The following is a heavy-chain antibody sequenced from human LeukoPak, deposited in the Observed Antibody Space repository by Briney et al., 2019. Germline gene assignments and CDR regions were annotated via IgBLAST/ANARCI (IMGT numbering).Heavy chain of an antibody. CDR2: IIPILSIA. CDR1: GGTFSSYT. V-gene: IGHV1-69*04. D-gene: IGHD3-10*01. J-gene: IGHJ4*02. Sequence: SVKVSCKASGGTFSSYTISWVRQAPGQGLEWMGRIIPILSIANYAQKIQGRVMITADKSTSTAYMELSSLRSEDTAVYYCARETYRLGELLADYWGQGTLVTVSS. CDR3: ARETYRLGELLADY.